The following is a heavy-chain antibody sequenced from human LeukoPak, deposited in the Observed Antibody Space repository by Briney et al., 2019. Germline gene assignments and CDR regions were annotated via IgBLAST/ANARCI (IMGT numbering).Heavy chain of an antibody. Sequence: GALRLSCAASGFTFDDYGMSWVRQAPGKGLEWVSGINWNGSSTGYADSVKGRFTISRDNAKNSLYLQMNSLRAEDTALYHCARDPATVTTASGAFDIWGQGTMVTVSS. CDR2: INWNGSST. J-gene: IGHJ3*02. CDR1: GFTFDDYG. D-gene: IGHD4-17*01. V-gene: IGHV3-20*01. CDR3: ARDPATVTTASGAFDI.